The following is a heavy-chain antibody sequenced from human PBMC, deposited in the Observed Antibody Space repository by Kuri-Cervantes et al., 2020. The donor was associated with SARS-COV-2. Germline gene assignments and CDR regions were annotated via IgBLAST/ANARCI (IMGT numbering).Heavy chain of an antibody. CDR2: IIPNFGTA. Sequence: SVKVSCKASGGTFSSYAISWVRQAPGQGLEWMGGIIPNFGTANYEQKFQGRVTITADESTSTAYMELSSLRSEDTAVYYCAMHYYGSGNYFDYWGQGTLVTVSS. CDR3: AMHYYGSGNYFDY. J-gene: IGHJ4*02. CDR1: GGTFSSYA. D-gene: IGHD3-10*01. V-gene: IGHV1-69*13.